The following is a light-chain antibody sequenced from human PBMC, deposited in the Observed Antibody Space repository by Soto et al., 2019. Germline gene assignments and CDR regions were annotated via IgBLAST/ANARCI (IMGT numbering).Light chain of an antibody. CDR2: LEGSGSY. Sequence: QAVVTQSSSASASLGSSVKLTCTLSSGHSSYIIAWHQQQPGKAPRYLMKLEGSGSYNKGSGVPDRFSGSSSGADRYLTISNLQSEDEADYYCETWDSNPHVAFGGGTKLTVL. J-gene: IGLJ2*01. CDR3: ETWDSNPHVA. V-gene: IGLV4-60*03. CDR1: SGHSSYI.